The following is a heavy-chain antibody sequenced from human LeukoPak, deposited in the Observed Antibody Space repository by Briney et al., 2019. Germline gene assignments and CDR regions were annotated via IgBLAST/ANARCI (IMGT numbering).Heavy chain of an antibody. V-gene: IGHV3-48*03. CDR3: AKTYSGSYWYFDL. J-gene: IGHJ2*01. D-gene: IGHD3-10*01. CDR1: GFTFSSYE. Sequence: PGGSLRLSCAASGFTFSSYEMNWVRQAPGKGLEWVSYISISGSNMYYADSVKGRFTISRDNAKNSLYLQMNSLRAEDTAVYYCAKTYSGSYWYFDLWGRGTLVTVSS. CDR2: ISISGSNM.